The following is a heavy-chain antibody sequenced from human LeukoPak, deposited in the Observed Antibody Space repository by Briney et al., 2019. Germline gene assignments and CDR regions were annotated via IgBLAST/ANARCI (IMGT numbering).Heavy chain of an antibody. CDR2: INPNSGGT. CDR1: GYTFTGYY. Sequence: ASVKVSCMASGYTFTGYYMHWVRQAPGQGLEWMGWINPNSGGTNYAQKFQGRVTMTRDTSISTAYMELSRLRSDDTAVYYCARGRDGYIYATDYWGQGTLVTVSS. CDR3: ARGRDGYIYATDY. D-gene: IGHD5-24*01. J-gene: IGHJ4*02. V-gene: IGHV1-2*02.